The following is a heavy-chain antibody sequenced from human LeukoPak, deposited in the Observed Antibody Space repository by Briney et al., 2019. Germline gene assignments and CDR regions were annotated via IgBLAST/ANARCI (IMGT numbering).Heavy chain of an antibody. CDR2: IYYSGST. D-gene: IGHD2-15*01. J-gene: IGHJ4*02. CDR3: ARDCSGGSCYWEYFDY. Sequence: SETLSLTCTVSGGSISSSSYYWGWIRQPPGKGLEWIGSIYYSGSTYYNPSLKSRVTISVDTSKNQFSLKLSSVTAADTAVYYCARDCSGGSCYWEYFDYWGQGTLVTVSS. V-gene: IGHV4-39*02. CDR1: GGSISSSSYY.